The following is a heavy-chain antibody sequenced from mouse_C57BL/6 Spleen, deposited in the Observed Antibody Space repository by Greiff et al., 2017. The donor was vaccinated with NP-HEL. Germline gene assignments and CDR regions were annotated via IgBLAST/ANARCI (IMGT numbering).Heavy chain of an antibody. D-gene: IGHD6-1*01. CDR1: GFTFSDYY. CDR3: ARESLYAMDY. V-gene: IGHV5-16*01. J-gene: IGHJ4*01. Sequence: DVQLVESEGGLVQPGSSMKLSCTASGFTFSDYYMAWVRQVPEKGLEWVANINYDGSSTYYLDSLKSRFIISRDNAKNILYLQMSSLKSEDTATYYCARESLYAMDYWGQGTSVTVSS. CDR2: INYDGSST.